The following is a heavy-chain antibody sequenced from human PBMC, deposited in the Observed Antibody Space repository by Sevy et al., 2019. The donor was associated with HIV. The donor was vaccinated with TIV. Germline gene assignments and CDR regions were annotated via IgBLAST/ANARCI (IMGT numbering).Heavy chain of an antibody. CDR3: ASPLYGSGSYSPNDY. J-gene: IGHJ4*02. Sequence: GGSLRLSCAASGFTFSSYAMSWVRQAPGKGLEWVSAISGSGGSTYYADSVKGRFTISRDNSKNTLYLQMNSLRAVDTAVYYCASPLYGSGSYSPNDYWGQGTLVTVSS. D-gene: IGHD3-10*01. V-gene: IGHV3-23*01. CDR1: GFTFSSYA. CDR2: ISGSGGST.